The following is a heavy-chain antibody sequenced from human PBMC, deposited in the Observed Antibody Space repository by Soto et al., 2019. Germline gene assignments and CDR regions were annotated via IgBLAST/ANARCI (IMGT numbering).Heavy chain of an antibody. D-gene: IGHD2-2*01. CDR3: AKDLVVVSAASYGSDY. V-gene: IGHV3-23*01. J-gene: IGHJ4*02. CDR1: GFTFSSYA. CDR2: ISGSGGST. Sequence: EVQLLESGGGLVQPGGSLRLSCAASGFTFSSYAMSWVRQAPGKGLEWVSAISGSGGSTYYADSVKGRFTISRDNSKNTLYLQMNSLRAEDTAVYYCAKDLVVVSAASYGSDYWGQGTLVTVSS.